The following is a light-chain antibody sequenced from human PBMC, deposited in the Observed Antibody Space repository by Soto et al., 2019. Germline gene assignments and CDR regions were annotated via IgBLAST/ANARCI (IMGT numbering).Light chain of an antibody. V-gene: IGLV2-14*01. CDR3: SSYTSSTLVI. CDR2: EVS. CDR1: SSDVGGYNY. Sequence: QSALTQPASVSGSPGQSITISCTGTSSDVGGYNYVSWYQQHPGKAPNLMIYEVSNRPSGVSNRFSGSKSGNTASLTISGLQAEDEADYYCSSYTSSTLVIFGGGTKVTVL. J-gene: IGLJ2*01.